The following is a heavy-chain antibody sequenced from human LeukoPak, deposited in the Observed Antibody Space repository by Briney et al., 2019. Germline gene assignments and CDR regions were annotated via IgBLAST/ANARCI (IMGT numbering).Heavy chain of an antibody. CDR1: GGSITTNF. J-gene: IGHJ3*01. Sequence: SETLSLTCAVSGGSITTNFWSWIRQPPGRGLEWIGHIFYTGETNYNSSLESRLTILVDTSKNQFSLKLTSVTAADTAVYYRARDSHYSGSGHYFDDTFDFWGQGTTVTVSS. V-gene: IGHV4-59*01. CDR3: ARDSHYSGSGHYFDDTFDF. CDR2: IFYTGET. D-gene: IGHD3-10*01.